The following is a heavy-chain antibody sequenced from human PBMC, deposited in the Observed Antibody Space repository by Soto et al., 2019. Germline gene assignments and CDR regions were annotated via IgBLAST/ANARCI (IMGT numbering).Heavy chain of an antibody. J-gene: IGHJ6*02. D-gene: IGHD6-19*01. Sequence: SETLSLTCTVSGGSISGHYWSWIRQPPGKGLEWVGYIYYSGSTNYNPSLKSRVTISVDTSKNQFSLKLSSVTAADTAVYYCARDHETCGYSSGWYAFCYYYGMDVWGQGTTVTVSS. CDR3: ARDHETCGYSSGWYAFCYYYGMDV. CDR1: GGSISGHY. CDR2: IYYSGST. V-gene: IGHV4-59*11.